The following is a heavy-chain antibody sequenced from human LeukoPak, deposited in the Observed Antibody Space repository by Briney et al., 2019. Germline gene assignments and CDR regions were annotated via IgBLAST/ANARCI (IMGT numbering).Heavy chain of an antibody. D-gene: IGHD2-21*02. V-gene: IGHV3-7*04. Sequence: GGSLRLSCAASGFTFGNYWMSWARQAPGKGLEWVANIKQDGSEKYYVDSVKGRFTISRDSAKNSLYLQMNSLRADDTAVYYCARTAYCGGDCYSYYFDYWGQGTLVTVSS. J-gene: IGHJ4*02. CDR1: GFTFGNYW. CDR2: IKQDGSEK. CDR3: ARTAYCGGDCYSYYFDY.